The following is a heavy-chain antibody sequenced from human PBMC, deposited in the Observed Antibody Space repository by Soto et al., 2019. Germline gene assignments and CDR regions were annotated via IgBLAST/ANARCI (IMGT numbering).Heavy chain of an antibody. D-gene: IGHD2-2*01. Sequence: GESVKISCKGSGYSVTSYLIGWVRQMTGKGLEWMGIIYPGDSDTRYSPSFQGQVTISADKSISTAYLQWSSLKASDTAVYYCARDDHIVVVPTSLGAMDVWGQGTTVTVSS. J-gene: IGHJ6*02. CDR3: ARDDHIVVVPTSLGAMDV. V-gene: IGHV5-51*01. CDR2: IYPGDSDT. CDR1: GYSVTSYL.